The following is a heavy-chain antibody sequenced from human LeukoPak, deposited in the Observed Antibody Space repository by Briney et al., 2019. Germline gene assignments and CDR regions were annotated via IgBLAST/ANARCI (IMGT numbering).Heavy chain of an antibody. D-gene: IGHD3-10*01. CDR2: IYYSGST. CDR1: GGSISSNSYY. CDR3: ASLLWFGELTLDY. Sequence: SETLSLTCTVSGGSISSNSYYWGWIRQPPGKGLEWIGSIYYSGSTYYNPSLKSRVTISVDTSKNQFSLKLSSVTAADTAVYYCASLLWFGELTLDYWGQGTLVTVSS. J-gene: IGHJ4*02. V-gene: IGHV4-39*01.